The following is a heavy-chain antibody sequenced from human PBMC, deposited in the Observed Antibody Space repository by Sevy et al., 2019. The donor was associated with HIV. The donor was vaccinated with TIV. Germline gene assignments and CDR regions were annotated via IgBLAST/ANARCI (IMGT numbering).Heavy chain of an antibody. CDR3: ARATRSSRWLGGKNWFDP. J-gene: IGHJ5*02. V-gene: IGHV1-2*02. Sequence: ASVKVSCKASGYTFTGYYMHWVRQAPGQGLEWMGWINPNSGGTNYAQKFQGRVTMTRDTSISTAYMELSRLRSDDTAVYYCARATRSSRWLGGKNWFDPWGQGTLVTVSS. CDR1: GYTFTGYY. CDR2: INPNSGGT. D-gene: IGHD6-13*01.